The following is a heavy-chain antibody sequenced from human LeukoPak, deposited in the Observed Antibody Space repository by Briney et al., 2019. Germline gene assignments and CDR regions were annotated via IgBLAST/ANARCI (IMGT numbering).Heavy chain of an antibody. V-gene: IGHV4-34*01. D-gene: IGHD4-11*01. J-gene: IGHJ6*02. CDR1: GGSFSGYY. Sequence: SETLSLTCAVYGGSFSGYYWSWIRQPPGKGLEWIGEINHSGSTNYNPSLKSRVTISVDTSKNQFSLKLSSVTAADMAVYYCARKLQYYYYYGMDVWGQGTTVTVSS. CDR2: INHSGST. CDR3: ARKLQYYYYYGMDV.